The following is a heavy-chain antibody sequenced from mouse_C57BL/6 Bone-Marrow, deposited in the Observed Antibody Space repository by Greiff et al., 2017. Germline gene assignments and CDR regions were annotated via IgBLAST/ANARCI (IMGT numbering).Heavy chain of an antibody. CDR2: IDPSDSYT. V-gene: IGHV1-50*01. CDR1: GYTFTSYW. D-gene: IGHD1-1*01. J-gene: IGHJ2*01. CDR3: ARSRYYYGDY. Sequence: QVQLKQPGAELVKPGASVKLSCKASGYTFTSYWMQWVKQRPGQGLEWIGEIDPSDSYTNYNQKFKGKATLTVDTSSSTAYMQLSSLTSEDSAVYYCARSRYYYGDYWGQGTTLTVSS.